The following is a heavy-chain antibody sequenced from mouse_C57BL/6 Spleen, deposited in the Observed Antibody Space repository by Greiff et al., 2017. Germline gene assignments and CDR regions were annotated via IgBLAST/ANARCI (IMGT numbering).Heavy chain of an antibody. J-gene: IGHJ4*01. CDR1: GYTFTSYW. V-gene: IGHV1-64*01. CDR2: IHPNSGST. D-gene: IGHD1-1*01. Sequence: QVQLQQPGAELVKPGASVKLSCKASGYTFTSYWMHWVKQRPGQGLEWIGMIHPNSGSTNYNEKFKSKATLTVDKSSSTAYMQLSSLTSEDSAVYYCASNGSSYENAMDYWGQGTSVTVSS. CDR3: ASNGSSYENAMDY.